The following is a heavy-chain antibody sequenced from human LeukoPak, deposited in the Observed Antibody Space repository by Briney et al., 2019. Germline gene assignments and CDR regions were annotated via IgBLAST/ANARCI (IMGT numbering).Heavy chain of an antibody. D-gene: IGHD6-13*01. Sequence: GASVKVSCKASGYTFAAYFIHWVRQAPGQGLEWMGRINPNGGDTNYAQKLQGRVTMTGDTSISTAYMELSSLRPDDMAMYYCARVGFTSSWSNFDYWGQGTLVTVSS. V-gene: IGHV1-2*06. CDR3: ARVGFTSSWSNFDY. CDR1: GYTFAAYF. J-gene: IGHJ4*02. CDR2: INPNGGDT.